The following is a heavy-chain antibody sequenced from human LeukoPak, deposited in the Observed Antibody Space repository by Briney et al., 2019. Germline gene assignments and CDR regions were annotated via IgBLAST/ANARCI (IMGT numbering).Heavy chain of an antibody. V-gene: IGHV3-23*01. CDR2: IRGTGTTT. CDR1: GFTFSDHA. J-gene: IGHJ4*02. Sequence: GGSLRLSCAASGFTFSDHAMSWVRQAPGKGLEWVSAIRGTGTTTFYAASVKGRFTISRDNFKNTADLQMNSLRAEDTAVYYCAKVSWLGTLPSYHFDSWGQGTQVTVSS. CDR3: AKVSWLGTLPSYHFDS. D-gene: IGHD6-19*01.